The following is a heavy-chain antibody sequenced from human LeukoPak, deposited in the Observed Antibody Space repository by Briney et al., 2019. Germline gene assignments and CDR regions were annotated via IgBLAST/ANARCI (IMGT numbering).Heavy chain of an antibody. V-gene: IGHV4-59*08. J-gene: IGHJ4*02. CDR1: GGSISSYY. D-gene: IGHD3-16*02. CDR3: ARHFGDYVWGSYRLKYYFDY. Sequence: PSETLSLTCTVSGGSISSYYRSWVRQPPGKGLEWVGYIYYRGSTNYNPSLKSRVTVSVDTSKNQYSLKLSSVTAADTAVYYCARHFGDYVWGSYRLKYYFDYWGQGTLVTVSS. CDR2: IYYRGST.